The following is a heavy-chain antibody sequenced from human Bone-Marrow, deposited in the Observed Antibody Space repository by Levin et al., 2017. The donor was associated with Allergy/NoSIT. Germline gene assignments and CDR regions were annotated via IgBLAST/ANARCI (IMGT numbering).Heavy chain of an antibody. V-gene: IGHV3-33*01. CDR3: ARDVTTFADRYFDL. CDR1: GFTFSSSG. J-gene: IGHJ2*01. D-gene: IGHD3-3*01. CDR2: IWYDGNNK. Sequence: GGSLRLSCAASGFTFSSSGIHWVRQAPGKGLEWVTNIWYDGNNKYYADSVKGRFSISRDSSKNTVYLQMDTLRVEDTAVYYCARDVTTFADRYFDLWGRGTLVTVS.